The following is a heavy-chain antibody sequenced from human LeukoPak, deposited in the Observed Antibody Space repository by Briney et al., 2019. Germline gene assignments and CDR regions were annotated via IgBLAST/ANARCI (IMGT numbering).Heavy chain of an antibody. Sequence: GSSVKVSCKASGGTFSSYAISWVRQAPGQGLEWMGGIIPILGTANYAQKFQGRVTITTDESTSTAYMELSGLRSEDTAVYYRARSLTELAAAGKDYYYYYYMDVWGKGTTVTVSS. CDR2: IIPILGTA. D-gene: IGHD6-13*01. CDR1: GGTFSSYA. CDR3: ARSLTELAAAGKDYYYYYYMDV. J-gene: IGHJ6*03. V-gene: IGHV1-69*05.